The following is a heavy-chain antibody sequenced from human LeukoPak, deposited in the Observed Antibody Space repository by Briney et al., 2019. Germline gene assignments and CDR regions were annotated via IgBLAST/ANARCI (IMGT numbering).Heavy chain of an antibody. Sequence: GGSLRLSCAASGFTFSSYSMTWVRQAPGKGLEWVSSISSSSSYIYYADSVKGRFTISRDNAKNSLYLQMNSLRAEDTAVYYCARERGGYASGRIDYWGQGTLVTVSS. J-gene: IGHJ4*02. CDR3: ARERGGYASGRIDY. V-gene: IGHV3-21*01. CDR2: ISSSSSYI. D-gene: IGHD3-10*01. CDR1: GFTFSSYS.